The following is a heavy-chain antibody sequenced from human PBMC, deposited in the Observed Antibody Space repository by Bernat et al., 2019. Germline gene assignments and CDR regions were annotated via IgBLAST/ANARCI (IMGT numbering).Heavy chain of an antibody. CDR2: INHSGST. J-gene: IGHJ5*02. D-gene: IGHD6-13*01. CDR1: GGSFSGYY. CDR3: ARDKDSSSWYRASWFDP. Sequence: QVQLQQWGAGLLKPSETLSLTCAVYGGSFSGYYWSWIRQPPGKGLEWIGEINHSGSTNYNPSLKSRVTISVDTSKNQFSLKLSSVTAADTAVYYCARDKDSSSWYRASWFDPWGQGTLVTVSS. V-gene: IGHV4-34*01.